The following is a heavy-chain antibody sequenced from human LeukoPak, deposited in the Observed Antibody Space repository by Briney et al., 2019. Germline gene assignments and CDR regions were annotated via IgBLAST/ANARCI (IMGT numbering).Heavy chain of an antibody. CDR1: GYTFTSYW. V-gene: IGHV5-51*01. CDR2: IYVDDSDT. D-gene: IGHD1-26*01. J-gene: IGHJ4*02. Sequence: GESLKISCKRSGYTFTSYWIAWVRQMPGKGLEWMGIIYVDDSDTRYSPSFQGQVTISADRSINTAYLQWSSLKASDTAMYYCARPSGREFDSWGQGTLVTVSS. CDR3: ARPSGREFDS.